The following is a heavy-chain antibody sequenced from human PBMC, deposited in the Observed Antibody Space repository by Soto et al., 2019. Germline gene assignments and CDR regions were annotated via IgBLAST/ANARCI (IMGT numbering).Heavy chain of an antibody. CDR1: GGTFSSYT. D-gene: IGHD5-12*01. Sequence: ASVKVSCKASGGTFSSYTISWVRQAPGQGLEWMGRIIANIGKTNYAQKLQGRVTMTTDTSTSTAYMELRSLRSDDTAVYYCARTRGYSGYDAVDYWGQGTLVTVSS. CDR3: ARTRGYSGYDAVDY. J-gene: IGHJ4*02. CDR2: IIANIGKT. V-gene: IGHV1-18*01.